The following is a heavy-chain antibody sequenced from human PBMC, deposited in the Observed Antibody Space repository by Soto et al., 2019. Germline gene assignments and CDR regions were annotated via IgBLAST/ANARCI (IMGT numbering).Heavy chain of an antibody. J-gene: IGHJ5*02. V-gene: IGHV1-69*13. D-gene: IGHD2-2*01. CDR2: IIPIFGTA. CDR1: GGTFSSYA. CDR3: ARGYCSSTSCYGENWFDP. Sequence: SVKVSCKASGGTFSSYAISWVRQAPGQGLEWMGGIIPIFGTANYAQKFQGRVTITADESTSTDYMELSSLRSEDTAVYYCARGYCSSTSCYGENWFDPWGQGTLVTVSS.